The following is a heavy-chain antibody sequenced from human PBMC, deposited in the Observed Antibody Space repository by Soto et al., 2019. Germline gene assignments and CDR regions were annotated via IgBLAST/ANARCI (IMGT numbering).Heavy chain of an antibody. Sequence: SETLSLTCTVSGGSISSSSYYWGWIRQPPGKGLEWIGSIYYSGSTYYNPSLKSRVTISVDTSKNQFSLKLSSVTAADTAVYYCARNKLWPVKGAFDIWGQGTMVTVSS. V-gene: IGHV4-39*01. CDR1: GGSISSSSYY. J-gene: IGHJ3*02. D-gene: IGHD3-10*01. CDR2: IYYSGST. CDR3: ARNKLWPVKGAFDI.